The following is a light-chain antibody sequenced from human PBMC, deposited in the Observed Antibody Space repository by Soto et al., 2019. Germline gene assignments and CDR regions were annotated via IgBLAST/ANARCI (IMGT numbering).Light chain of an antibody. J-gene: IGKJ4*01. CDR3: QQYNFWPPLT. CDR1: QSVNSN. Sequence: EIVMTQSPATLSVSPGERATLSCRASQSVNSNLAWYRQKHGQAPRLLISDASTRATGVPARFSGSGSGTEFTLTISSLQSEDSGIYYCQQYNFWPPLTFGGGTKVEIK. CDR2: DAS. V-gene: IGKV3-15*01.